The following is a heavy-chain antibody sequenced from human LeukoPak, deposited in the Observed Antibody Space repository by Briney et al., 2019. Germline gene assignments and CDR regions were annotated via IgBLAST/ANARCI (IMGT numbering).Heavy chain of an antibody. Sequence: GGSLRLSCAASGFTFDDYGMSWVRQAPEKGLEWVSGINWNGGSTGYADSVRGRFTISRDNAKNSLYLQMNSLRAEDTAVYYCARIYCTNGVCYFDYWGQGTLVTVSS. CDR2: INWNGGST. V-gene: IGHV3-20*04. D-gene: IGHD2-8*01. J-gene: IGHJ4*02. CDR3: ARIYCTNGVCYFDY. CDR1: GFTFDDYG.